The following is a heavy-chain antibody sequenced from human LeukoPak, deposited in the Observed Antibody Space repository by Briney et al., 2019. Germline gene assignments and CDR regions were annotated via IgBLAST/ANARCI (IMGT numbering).Heavy chain of an antibody. J-gene: IGHJ4*02. CDR2: ISYDGSNK. CDR1: GFTFSSYG. D-gene: IGHD2-8*01. V-gene: IGHV3-30*18. CDR3: AKDPRTIGNY. Sequence: GGSLRLSCAASGFTFSSYGMHWVRRAPGKGLEWVAVISYDGSNKYYADSVKGRFTISRDNSKNTLYLQMNSLRAEDTAVYYCAKDPRTIGNYWGQGTLVTVSS.